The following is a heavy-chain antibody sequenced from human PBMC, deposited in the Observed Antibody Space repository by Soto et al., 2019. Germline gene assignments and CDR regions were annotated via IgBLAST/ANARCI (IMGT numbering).Heavy chain of an antibody. CDR1: GGSISSYY. CDR2: IYYSGST. V-gene: IGHV4-59*01. CDR3: ARVYYDYGYYLDY. Sequence: SETLSLTCTVSGGSISSYYWSWIRQPPGKGLEWIGYIYYSGSTNYNPSLKSRVTISVDTSKNQFSLKLSSVTAADTAVYYCARVYYDYGYYLDYWGQGTLVTVSS. J-gene: IGHJ4*02. D-gene: IGHD3-16*01.